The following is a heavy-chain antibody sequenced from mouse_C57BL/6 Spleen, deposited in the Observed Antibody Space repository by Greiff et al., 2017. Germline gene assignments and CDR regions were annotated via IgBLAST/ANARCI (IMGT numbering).Heavy chain of an antibody. Sequence: EVKLVESGPGLVKPSQSLSLTCSVTGYSITSGYYWNWIRQFPGNKLEWMGYISYDGSNNCNPSLKNRISITRDTSKNQFFLKLNSVTTEDTATYYCARDYDYDSGGFAYWGQGTLVTVSA. D-gene: IGHD2-4*01. V-gene: IGHV3-6*01. J-gene: IGHJ3*01. CDR2: ISYDGSN. CDR3: ARDYDYDSGGFAY. CDR1: GYSITSGYY.